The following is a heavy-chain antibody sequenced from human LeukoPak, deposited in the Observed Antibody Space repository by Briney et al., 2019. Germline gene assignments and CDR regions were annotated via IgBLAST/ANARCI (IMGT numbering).Heavy chain of an antibody. V-gene: IGHV4-34*01. J-gene: IGHJ5*02. D-gene: IGHD3-3*01. CDR3: ARGRAMFGVVIPSRGAWFDP. Sequence: SETLSLTCAVYGGSFSGYYWSWIRQPPGKGLEWIGEINHSGSTNYNPSLKSRVTISVDTSKNQFSLKLSSVTAADTAVYYCARGRAMFGVVIPSRGAWFDPWGQGTLVTVSS. CDR2: INHSGST. CDR1: GGSFSGYY.